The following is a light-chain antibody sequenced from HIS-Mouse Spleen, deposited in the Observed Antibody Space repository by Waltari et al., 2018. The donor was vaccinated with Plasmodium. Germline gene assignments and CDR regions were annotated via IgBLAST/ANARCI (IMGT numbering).Light chain of an antibody. CDR1: QSVSSSY. Sequence: EIVLTQSPGTLSLPPGERATLSCRASQSVSSSYLAWDQQKPGQAPRLLIYGASSRATGIPDRFSGSGSGTDFTLTISRLEPEDFAVYYCQQYGSSPYTFGQGTKLEIK. CDR3: QQYGSSPYT. CDR2: GAS. V-gene: IGKV3-20*01. J-gene: IGKJ2*01.